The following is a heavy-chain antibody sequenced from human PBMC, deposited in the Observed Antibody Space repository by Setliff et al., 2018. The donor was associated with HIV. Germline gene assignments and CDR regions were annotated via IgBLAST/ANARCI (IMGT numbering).Heavy chain of an antibody. V-gene: IGHV1-2*04. CDR1: GYTFTGYY. J-gene: IGHJ6*02. Sequence: ASVKVSCKASGYTFTGYYMHWVRQAPGQGLEWMGWINPNSGGTNYAQKFQGWVTMTRDTSISTAYRELSRLRSDDTAVYYCARGWNYRDYYYYGMDVWGQGTTVTVSS. CDR2: INPNSGGT. CDR3: ARGWNYRDYYYYGMDV. D-gene: IGHD1-7*01.